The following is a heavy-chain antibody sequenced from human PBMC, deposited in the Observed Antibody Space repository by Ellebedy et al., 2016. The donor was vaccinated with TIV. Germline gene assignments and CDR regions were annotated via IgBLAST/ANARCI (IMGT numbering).Heavy chain of an antibody. V-gene: IGHV3-23*01. D-gene: IGHD6-13*01. Sequence: GESLKISCPASGFTFGDYAMSLFRQAPGKGLEWVSAARGGGESTYFADSVKGLFTISRNNSKKTLYLQMNSLRAEDTALYCCAKAPYSLGWYSGADYWGQGTLVTVSS. J-gene: IGHJ4*02. CDR2: ARGGGEST. CDR1: GFTFGDYA. CDR3: AKAPYSLGWYSGADY.